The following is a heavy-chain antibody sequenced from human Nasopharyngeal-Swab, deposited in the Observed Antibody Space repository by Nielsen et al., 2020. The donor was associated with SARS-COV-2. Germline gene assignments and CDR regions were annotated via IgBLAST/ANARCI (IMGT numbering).Heavy chain of an antibody. Sequence: GESLKISCAASGFTFSSYGMHWVRQAPGKGLEWVAVIWYDGSNKYYADSVKGRFTISRDNSKNTLYLQMNSLRDEDTAVYYCARDLSIGRYFDLYSMDVWGQGTTVTVSS. V-gene: IGHV3-33*01. CDR3: ARDLSIGRYFDLYSMDV. D-gene: IGHD3-9*01. J-gene: IGHJ6*02. CDR1: GFTFSSYG. CDR2: IWYDGSNK.